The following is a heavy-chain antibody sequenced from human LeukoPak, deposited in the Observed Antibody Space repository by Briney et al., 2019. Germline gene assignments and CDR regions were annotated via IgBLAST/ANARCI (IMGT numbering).Heavy chain of an antibody. V-gene: IGHV1-46*01. J-gene: IGHJ4*02. CDR3: ARDGVAGVCYFDY. CDR1: GDTFTTYY. CDR2: IYPSGGST. Sequence: ASVKVSCKASGDTFTTYYMHWVRQAPGQGLEWMGIIYPSGGSTSYAQKFQGRVIMARDVSTSTVFMELSSLRSDDTAVYYCARDGVAGVCYFDYWAREPRSPSPQ. D-gene: IGHD6-19*01.